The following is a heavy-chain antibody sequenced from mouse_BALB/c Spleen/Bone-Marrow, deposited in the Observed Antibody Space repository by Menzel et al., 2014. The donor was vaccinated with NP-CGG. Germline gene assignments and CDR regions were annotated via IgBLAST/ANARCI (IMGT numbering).Heavy chain of an antibody. V-gene: IGHV7-3*02. CDR2: IRNKAYSYTT. CDR3: ARDMGGLLFDY. CDR1: GFTFTDYY. Sequence: EVQLVESGGGLVQPGGSLILSCAPSGFTFTDYYMNWVRQPPGKALEWLGFIRNKAYSYTTEYSASVKGRFTISRDNSQSILYLQMNTLRAEDSATYYCARDMGGLLFDYWGQGTTLTVSS. J-gene: IGHJ2*01. D-gene: IGHD2-3*01.